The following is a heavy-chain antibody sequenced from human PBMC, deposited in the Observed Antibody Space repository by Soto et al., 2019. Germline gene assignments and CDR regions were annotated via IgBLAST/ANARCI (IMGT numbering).Heavy chain of an antibody. D-gene: IGHD5-18*01. Sequence: HPGGSLRLSCAASGFTFSSYGMNWVRQAPGKGLEWVSYISSSSSTIYYADSVEGRFTISRDNAKNSLYLQMNSLRAEDTAVYYCAKDGGYSYAPYDYWGQGTLVTVSS. CDR2: ISSSSSTI. J-gene: IGHJ4*02. CDR1: GFTFSSYG. CDR3: AKDGGYSYAPYDY. V-gene: IGHV3-48*01.